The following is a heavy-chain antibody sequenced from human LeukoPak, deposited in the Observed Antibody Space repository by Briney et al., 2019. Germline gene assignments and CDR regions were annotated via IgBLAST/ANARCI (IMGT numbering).Heavy chain of an antibody. Sequence: GGSLRLSCAASGFTFSDYYMSWIRQAPGKGLEWVSYISSSSSYTNYADSVKGRFTISRDNSKNTLYLQMNSLRAEDTAVYYCAKSFSGAYYFEYWGQGTLVTVSS. CDR2: ISSSSSYT. D-gene: IGHD1-26*01. CDR1: GFTFSDYY. J-gene: IGHJ4*02. V-gene: IGHV3-11*06. CDR3: AKSFSGAYYFEY.